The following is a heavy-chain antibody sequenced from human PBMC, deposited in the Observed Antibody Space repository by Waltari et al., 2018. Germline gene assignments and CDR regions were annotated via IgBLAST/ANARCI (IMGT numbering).Heavy chain of an antibody. J-gene: IGHJ4*02. Sequence: EAQLLESGGGLVQPGGYLRLSCADFGFTFSTHALTWVRQAPGKGLECVSSISGSADYTYYADSVKGRFTISRDNSKNMLYLQMNSIRAEDTAVYYCAKTPLVTVGYFDQWGQGTMVTVSS. V-gene: IGHV3-23*01. D-gene: IGHD1-26*01. CDR1: GFTFSTHA. CDR2: ISGSADYT. CDR3: AKTPLVTVGYFDQ.